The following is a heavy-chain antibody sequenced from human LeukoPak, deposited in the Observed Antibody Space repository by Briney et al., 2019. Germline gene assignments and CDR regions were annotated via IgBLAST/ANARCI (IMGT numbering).Heavy chain of an antibody. V-gene: IGHV3-23*01. CDR3: ATNNDFWSGLDH. CDR1: GFTFSSYA. D-gene: IGHD3-3*01. J-gene: IGHJ4*02. Sequence: GGSLRLSCAASGFTFSSYAMSWVRQAPGKGLEWVSAISGSGGSTYYADSVKGRFTISRDNSKNTLYLQMNSLRAEDTAVYYCATNNDFWSGLDHWGQGILVTVSS. CDR2: ISGSGGST.